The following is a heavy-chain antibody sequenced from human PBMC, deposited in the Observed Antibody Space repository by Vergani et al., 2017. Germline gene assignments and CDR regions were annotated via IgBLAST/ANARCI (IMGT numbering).Heavy chain of an antibody. CDR2: ISRSGSTI. Sequence: QVQLVESGGGLVKPGGSLRLSCAASGFTFSDYYMSWIRQAPGKGLEWVSYISRSGSTIYYADSVKGRFTISRDNATNSLYLQMNSLRAEDTAVYYCAGDDGASTVTTEGLDYWGQGTLVTVSS. V-gene: IGHV3-11*01. CDR3: AGDDGASTVTTEGLDY. J-gene: IGHJ4*02. D-gene: IGHD4-17*01. CDR1: GFTFSDYY.